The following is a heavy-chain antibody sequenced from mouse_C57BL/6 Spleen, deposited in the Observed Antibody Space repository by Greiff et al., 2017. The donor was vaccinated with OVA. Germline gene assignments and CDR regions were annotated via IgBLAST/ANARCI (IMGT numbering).Heavy chain of an antibody. CDR2: IDPETGGT. V-gene: IGHV1-15*01. Sequence: QVQLKESGAELVRPGASVTLSCKASGYTFTDYEMHWVKQTPVHGLEWIGAIDPETGGTAYNQKFKGKAILTADKSSSTAYMELRSLTSEDSAVYYCTRNHYSNYDAMDYWGQGTSVTVSS. CDR1: GYTFTDYE. J-gene: IGHJ4*01. CDR3: TRNHYSNYDAMDY. D-gene: IGHD2-5*01.